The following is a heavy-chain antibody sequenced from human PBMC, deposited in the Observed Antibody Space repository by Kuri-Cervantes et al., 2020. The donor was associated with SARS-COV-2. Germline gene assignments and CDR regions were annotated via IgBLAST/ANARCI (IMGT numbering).Heavy chain of an antibody. CDR1: GGSISSGDYY. D-gene: IGHD3-10*01. V-gene: IGHV4-30-4*08. CDR3: ARDGGVGEAKEDY. J-gene: IGHJ4*02. Sequence: LRLSCTVSGGSISSGDYYWSWIRQPPGKGLEWIGYIYYSGSTYYNPSLKSRVTISVDTSKNQFSLKLSSVTAADTAVYYCARDGGVGEAKEDYWGQGTLVTVSS. CDR2: IYYSGST.